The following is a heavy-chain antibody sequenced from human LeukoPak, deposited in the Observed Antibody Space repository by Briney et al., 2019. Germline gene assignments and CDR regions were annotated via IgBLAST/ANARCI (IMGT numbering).Heavy chain of an antibody. D-gene: IGHD4-17*01. J-gene: IGHJ4*02. Sequence: SETLSLTCAVSGVSFDDYHWAGVRQTPGKGLEWIGEINHSGYTNDSPSLKSRVTLSIDTSRRQFSLNLRSVTVADAGTYYCTRMTTGHDYWGQGTLVTVSS. CDR2: INHSGYT. V-gene: IGHV4-34*01. CDR3: TRMTTGHDY. CDR1: GVSFDDYH.